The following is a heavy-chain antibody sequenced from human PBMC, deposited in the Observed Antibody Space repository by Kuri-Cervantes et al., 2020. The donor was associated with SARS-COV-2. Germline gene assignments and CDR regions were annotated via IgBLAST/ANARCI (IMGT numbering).Heavy chain of an antibody. D-gene: IGHD6-13*01. CDR1: GFTVSSNY. CDR2: IYSGGST. Sequence: GESLKISCAASGFTVSSNYMSWVRQAPGKGLEWVSVIYSGGSTYYADSVKGRFTISRDNSKNTLYLQMNSLRAEDTAVYYCARWGGSSWYQKYYYYMDVWGKGTTVTVSS. J-gene: IGHJ6*03. CDR3: ARWGGSSWYQKYYYYMDV. V-gene: IGHV3-53*01.